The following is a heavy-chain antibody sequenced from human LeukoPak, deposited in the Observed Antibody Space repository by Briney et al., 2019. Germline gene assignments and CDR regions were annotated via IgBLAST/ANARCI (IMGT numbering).Heavy chain of an antibody. J-gene: IGHJ3*02. CDR3: AREQWLVPSAFDI. D-gene: IGHD6-19*01. V-gene: IGHV3-33*01. Sequence: PGRSLRLSCAASGFTFSSYGMHWVRQAPGKGLEWVAVIWYDGSNNYYADSVKGRFTISRDNSKNTLYLQMNSLRAEDTAVYYCAREQWLVPSAFDIWGQGTMVTVSS. CDR1: GFTFSSYG. CDR2: IWYDGSNN.